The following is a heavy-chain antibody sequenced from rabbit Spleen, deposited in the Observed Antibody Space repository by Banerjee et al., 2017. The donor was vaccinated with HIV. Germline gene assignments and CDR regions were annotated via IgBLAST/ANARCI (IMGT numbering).Heavy chain of an antibody. CDR2: IVTDDAST. J-gene: IGHJ4*01. Sequence: QEQLEESGGDLVKPGASLTLTCKASGFSFSSSYRLCWVRQAPWKGLEWIGCIVTDDASTYYASWATGRFTISKTSSTTVTLQMTSLTAADTATYFCARGGDSMFYYRLWGQGTWSPS. D-gene: IGHD1-1*01. V-gene: IGHV1S45*01. CDR3: ARGGDSMFYYRL. CDR1: GFSFSSSYR.